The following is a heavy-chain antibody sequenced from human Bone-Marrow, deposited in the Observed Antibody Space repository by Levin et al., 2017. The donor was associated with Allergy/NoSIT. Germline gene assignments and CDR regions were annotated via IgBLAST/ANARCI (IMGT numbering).Heavy chain of an antibody. V-gene: IGHV3-11*01. J-gene: IGHJ4*02. Sequence: GEFLKISCAASGFTFSDYYMSWIRQAPGKGLEWVSYISSSGSTIYYADSVKGRFTISRDNAKNSLYLQMNSLRAEDTAVYYCARGRTDSSGWYGCYFDYWGQGTLVTVSS. CDR3: ARGRTDSSGWYGCYFDY. CDR2: ISSSGSTI. D-gene: IGHD6-19*01. CDR1: GFTFSDYY.